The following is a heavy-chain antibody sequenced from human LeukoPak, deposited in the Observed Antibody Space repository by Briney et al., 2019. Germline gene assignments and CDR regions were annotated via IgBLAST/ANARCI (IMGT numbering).Heavy chain of an antibody. CDR3: ARSPPTIFGHFDL. CDR1: GDSISTINYY. CDR2: IYSSGST. D-gene: IGHD3-9*01. Sequence: PSETLSLTCTVSGDSISTINYYWNWIRQPAGKGLEWIGRIYSSGSTNYNPSLKSRVTISVDTSMNQFSLKMTSVTAADTAVYYCARSPPTIFGHFDLWGRGILVTVSS. V-gene: IGHV4-61*02. J-gene: IGHJ2*01.